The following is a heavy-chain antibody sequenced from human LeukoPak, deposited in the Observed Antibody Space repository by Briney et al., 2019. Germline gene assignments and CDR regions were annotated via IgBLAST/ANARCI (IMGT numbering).Heavy chain of an antibody. CDR1: GFTFSSYA. J-gene: IGHJ3*02. V-gene: IGHV3-30-3*01. Sequence: GRSLRLSCAASGFTFSSYAMHWVRQAPGKGLEWVAVISYDGSNKYYADSVKGRFTISRDNSKNTLYLQMNSLRAEDTAVYYCARDSMLGSEQTVPDAFDIWGQGTMVTVSS. CDR3: ARDSMLGSEQTVPDAFDI. CDR2: ISYDGSNK. D-gene: IGHD7-27*01.